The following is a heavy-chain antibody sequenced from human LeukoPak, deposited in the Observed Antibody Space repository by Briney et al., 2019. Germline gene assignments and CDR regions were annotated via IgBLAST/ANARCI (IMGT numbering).Heavy chain of an antibody. J-gene: IGHJ4*02. Sequence: GGSLRLSCAASGFTFSNAWMNWVRQAPGKGLEWVTIIWYDGSNKYYADSEKGRFIISRDNSKNTLYLQMNSLRAEDTAVYYCATVRGCGGDCYYLDYWGQGTLVTVSS. V-gene: IGHV3-33*08. CDR1: GFTFSNAW. CDR2: IWYDGSNK. D-gene: IGHD2-21*02. CDR3: ATVRGCGGDCYYLDY.